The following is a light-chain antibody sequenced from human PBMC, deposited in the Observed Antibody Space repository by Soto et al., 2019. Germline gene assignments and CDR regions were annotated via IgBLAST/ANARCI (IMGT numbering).Light chain of an antibody. J-gene: IGLJ2*01. V-gene: IGLV2-8*01. Sequence: QSMLTQPPSASGSPGQSVTISCTGTSSDVGGYNYVSWYQQHPGKAPKLMIYEVSKRPSGVPERFSGSKSGNTASLTVSGLQAEDEADYYCSSYAGSNIGVFGGGTKVTVL. CDR1: SSDVGGYNY. CDR3: SSYAGSNIGV. CDR2: EVS.